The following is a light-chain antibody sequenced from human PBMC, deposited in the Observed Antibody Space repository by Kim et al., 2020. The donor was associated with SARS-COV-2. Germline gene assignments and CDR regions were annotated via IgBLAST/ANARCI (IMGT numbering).Light chain of an antibody. CDR2: WAS. CDR1: QSVLYSSNNKNY. J-gene: IGKJ1*01. V-gene: IGKV4-1*01. CDR3: QQYYSIPWT. Sequence: ATINCKSSQSVLYSSNNKNYLAWYQQKPGQPPKLLIYWASTRESGVPDRFSSSGSGTDFTLTISSLQAEDVAVYYCQQYYSIPWTFGQGTKVDIK.